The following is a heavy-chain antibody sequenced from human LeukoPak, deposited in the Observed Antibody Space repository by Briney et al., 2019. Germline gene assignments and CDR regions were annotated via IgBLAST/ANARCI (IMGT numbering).Heavy chain of an antibody. D-gene: IGHD3-3*01. CDR1: GGTFSSYA. J-gene: IGHJ3*02. V-gene: IGHV1-69*01. CDR2: IIPIFGTA. CDR3: ARSRYYDFWSGYLGAPAAFDI. Sequence: SVKVSCKASGGTFSSYAISWVRQAPGQGLEWMGGIIPIFGTANYAQKFQGRVTITADESTSTAYMELSSLRSEDTTVYYCARSRYYDFWSGYLGAPAAFDIWGQGTMVTVSS.